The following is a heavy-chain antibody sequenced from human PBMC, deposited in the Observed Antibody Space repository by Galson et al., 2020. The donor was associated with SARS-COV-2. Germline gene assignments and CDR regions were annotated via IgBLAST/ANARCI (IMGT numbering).Heavy chain of an antibody. J-gene: IGHJ4*02. CDR2: IRSESDGGTT. V-gene: IGHV3-15*05. CDR3: TTESEVAATAFDY. CDR1: GFTFSKAW. D-gene: IGHD1-26*01. Sequence: GESLKISCAASGFTFSKAWMSWVRQAPGEGLEWVGRIRSESDGGTTDYAAPVKARFTISRDDSKKTLYLEMNSLKTEDTAVYYCTTESEVAATAFDYWGPGTLVSVSS.